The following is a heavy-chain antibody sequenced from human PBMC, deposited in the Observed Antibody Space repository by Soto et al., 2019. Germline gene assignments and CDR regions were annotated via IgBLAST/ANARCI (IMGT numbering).Heavy chain of an antibody. CDR2: ISSNGGST. CDR1: GFTFSSYA. CDR3: ARGSSSWYSNWLDP. Sequence: EVQLVESGGGLVQPGGSLRLSCAASGFTFSSYAMHWVRQAPGKGLEYVSAISSNGGSTYYANSVKGRFTISRDNSKNTLYLQMGSLRAEDMAVYYCARGSSSWYSNWLDPWGQGTLVTVSS. V-gene: IGHV3-64*01. D-gene: IGHD6-13*01. J-gene: IGHJ5*02.